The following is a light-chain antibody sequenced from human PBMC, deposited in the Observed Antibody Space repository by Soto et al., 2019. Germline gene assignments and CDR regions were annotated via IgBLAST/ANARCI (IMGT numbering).Light chain of an antibody. CDR1: QSISSW. CDR3: LLDYAYFWA. Sequence: DVQMTPSNSTLSASVGARVTITCRASQSISSWLASYQQKPGKAPKLLIYKASRLHSGVSSRFSGSGSGRDFTLTSSSLQPEDFATYYCLLDYAYFWAFGQG. J-gene: IGKJ1*01. V-gene: IGKV1-5*03. CDR2: KAS.